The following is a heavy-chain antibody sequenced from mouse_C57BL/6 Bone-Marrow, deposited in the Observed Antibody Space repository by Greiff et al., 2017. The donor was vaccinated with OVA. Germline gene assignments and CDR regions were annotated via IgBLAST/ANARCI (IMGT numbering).Heavy chain of an antibody. CDR1: GYTFTSYW. J-gene: IGHJ1*03. D-gene: IGHD1-1*01. Sequence: QLQQPGAELVKPGASVKMSCKASGYTFTSYWITWVKQRPGQGLEWIGDIYPGSGSTNYNEKFKSKATLTVDTSSSTAYMQLSSLTSEDSAVYYCARCYYGKDWYFEVWGTGTTVTVSS. CDR3: ARCYYGKDWYFEV. V-gene: IGHV1-55*01. CDR2: IYPGSGST.